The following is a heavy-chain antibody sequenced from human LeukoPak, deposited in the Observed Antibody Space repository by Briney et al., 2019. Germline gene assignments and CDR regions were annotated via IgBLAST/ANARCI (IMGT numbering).Heavy chain of an antibody. D-gene: IGHD6-13*01. CDR3: ARGIGSGSSWYNWFDP. CDR1: GYTFTGYY. Sequence: ASVKVSCKASGYTFTGYYMHWVRQAPGQGLERMGWINPNSGGTNYAQKFQGRVTMTRDTSISTAYMELSRLRSDDTAVYYCARGIGSGSSWYNWFDPWGQGTLVTVSS. V-gene: IGHV1-2*02. CDR2: INPNSGGT. J-gene: IGHJ5*02.